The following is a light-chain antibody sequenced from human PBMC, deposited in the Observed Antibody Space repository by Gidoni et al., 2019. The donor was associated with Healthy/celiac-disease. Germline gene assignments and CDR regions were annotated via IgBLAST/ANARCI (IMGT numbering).Light chain of an antibody. CDR2: DVS. V-gene: IGLV2-11*01. CDR3: CSYAGSYTPPSYWV. CDR1: SSDVGGYNY. J-gene: IGLJ3*02. Sequence: QSALTQPRSVSGSPGQSVTISCTGTSSDVGGYNYVSWYQQHPGKAPKPMIYDVSKRPSGVPDRFSGSKSGNTASLTISGLQAEDEADYYCCSYAGSYTPPSYWVFGGGTKLTVL.